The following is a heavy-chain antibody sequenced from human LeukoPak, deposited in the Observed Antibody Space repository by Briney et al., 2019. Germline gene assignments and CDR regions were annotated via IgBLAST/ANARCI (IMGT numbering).Heavy chain of an antibody. CDR2: ISGSGGST. Sequence: GGSLRLSCAASGFTFSTYKMNWVRQTPGKGLEWVSAISGSGGSTYYADSVKGRFTISRDNSKNTLYLQMNSLRAEDTAVYYCAKGGYYDYVWGSYRSPIGNFDYWGQGTLVTVSS. CDR1: GFTFSTYK. V-gene: IGHV3-23*01. D-gene: IGHD3-16*02. CDR3: AKGGYYDYVWGSYRSPIGNFDY. J-gene: IGHJ4*02.